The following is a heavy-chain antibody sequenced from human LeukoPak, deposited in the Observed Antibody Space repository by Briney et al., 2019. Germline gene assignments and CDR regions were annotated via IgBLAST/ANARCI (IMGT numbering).Heavy chain of an antibody. V-gene: IGHV4-4*07. CDR1: GGSISSYY. Sequence: SETLSLTCTVSGGSISSYYWSWIRQPAGKGLEWIGRIYSSGSTNYNPSLKSRVTKSVDMSRNQFSLKLSSVTAADTAVYYCARVSPGGNSDYLGQGTLVTVSS. CDR3: ARVSPGGNSDY. D-gene: IGHD4-23*01. J-gene: IGHJ4*02. CDR2: IYSSGST.